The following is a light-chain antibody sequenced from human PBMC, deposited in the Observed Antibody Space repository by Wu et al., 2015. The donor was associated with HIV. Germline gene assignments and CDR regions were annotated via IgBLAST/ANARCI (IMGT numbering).Light chain of an antibody. CDR2: AAS. V-gene: IGKV1-27*01. J-gene: IGKJ3*01. CDR1: QAISNY. Sequence: DIQMTQSPSSLSASVGDRVTITCRASQAISNYLVWYQQKPGKVPKLLIYAASTLQLGVPSRFSGSGSGTDFTLTISSLQPEDVATYYCQKXNSAPFTFGPGTKVDIK. CDR3: QKXNSAPFT.